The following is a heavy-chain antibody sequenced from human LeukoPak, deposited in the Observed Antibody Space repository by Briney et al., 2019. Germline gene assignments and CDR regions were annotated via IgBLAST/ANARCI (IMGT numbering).Heavy chain of an antibody. CDR2: IYPSGTT. D-gene: IGHD1-26*01. V-gene: IGHV4-4*07. Sequence: SETLSLTCSVSGGSVSSYYWSWIRQPAGKGLEWIGRIYPSGTTHYNPSLKSRVTMSVDTSKNQFSLKLNSVTAADTAVYYCASGSYYFDYWGQGTLVTVSS. CDR3: ASGSYYFDY. J-gene: IGHJ4*02. CDR1: GGSVSSYY.